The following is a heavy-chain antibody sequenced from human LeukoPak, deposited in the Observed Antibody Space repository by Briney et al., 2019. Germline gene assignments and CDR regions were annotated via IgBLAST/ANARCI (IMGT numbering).Heavy chain of an antibody. Sequence: GWSLRLSCAASGFTFSDAWMSWVRQSPGKGLEWVGRIKSKTDGGTTDYAAPVKGRFTISRDNSKNTLYLQMNSLRAEDTAVYYCAKVPDYWGQGTLVTVSS. V-gene: IGHV3-15*01. CDR3: AKVPDY. CDR2: IKSKTDGGTT. J-gene: IGHJ4*02. CDR1: GFTFSDAW.